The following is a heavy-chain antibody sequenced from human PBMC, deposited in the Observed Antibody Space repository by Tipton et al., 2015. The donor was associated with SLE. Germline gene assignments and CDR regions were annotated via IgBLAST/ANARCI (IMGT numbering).Heavy chain of an antibody. CDR1: GFTFSSYA. CDR3: AKDGPRKGNCGGDCQFMDV. CDR2: ISYDGRNK. D-gene: IGHD2-21*01. Sequence: SLRLSCAASGFTFSSYAMHWVRQAPGKGLEWVAVISYDGRNKYCADSVKGRITISRDNSKNTLYLQMNSLRAEDTAVYYCAKDGPRKGNCGGDCQFMDVWGQGTTVTVSS. J-gene: IGHJ6*02. V-gene: IGHV3-30*04.